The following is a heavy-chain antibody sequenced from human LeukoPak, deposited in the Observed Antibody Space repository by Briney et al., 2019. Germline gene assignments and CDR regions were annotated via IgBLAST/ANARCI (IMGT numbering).Heavy chain of an antibody. J-gene: IGHJ3*02. D-gene: IGHD3-10*01. CDR3: ARDRFSSWPNDAFDI. CDR1: GFTFSSPA. CDR2: ITPSGDGT. V-gene: IGHV3-23*01. Sequence: GSLRLSCAASGFTFSSPAMSWVRQAPGKGLEWVSSITPSGDGTYYAASVKGRFTISRDNAKNSLYLQMNSLRAEDTAVYYCARDRFSSWPNDAFDIWGQGTMVTVSS.